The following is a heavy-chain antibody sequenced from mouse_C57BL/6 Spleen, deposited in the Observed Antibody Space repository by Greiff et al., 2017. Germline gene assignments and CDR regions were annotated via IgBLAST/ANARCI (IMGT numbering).Heavy chain of an antibody. Sequence: QVQLQQSGAELVKPGASVKLSCKASGYTFTSYWMHWVKQRPGQGLEWIGMIHPNSGSTNYNEKFKSKATLTVDKSSSTAYMQLSSLTSEDSAVYYCARDENSSGLDYWGQGTTLTVSS. CDR2: IHPNSGST. J-gene: IGHJ2*01. CDR3: ARDENSSGLDY. D-gene: IGHD3-2*02. CDR1: GYTFTSYW. V-gene: IGHV1-64*01.